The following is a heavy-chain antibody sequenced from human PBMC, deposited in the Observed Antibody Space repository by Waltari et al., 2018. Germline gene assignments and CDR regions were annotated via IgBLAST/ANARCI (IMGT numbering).Heavy chain of an antibody. CDR2: ISWNRGSI. Sequence: EVQLVESGGGLVQPGRSLRLSCAASGFTFDDYAMHWVRQAPGKGLEWVSGISWNRGSIGYADSVKGRFTISRDNAKNSLYLQMNSLRAEDTALYYCAKDIGYSSSFQPSDWGQGTLVTVSS. D-gene: IGHD6-13*01. CDR1: GFTFDDYA. V-gene: IGHV3-9*01. CDR3: AKDIGYSSSFQPSD. J-gene: IGHJ4*02.